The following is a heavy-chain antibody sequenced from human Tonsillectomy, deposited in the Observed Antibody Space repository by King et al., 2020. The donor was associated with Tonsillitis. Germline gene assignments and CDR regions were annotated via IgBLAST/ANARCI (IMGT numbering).Heavy chain of an antibody. CDR2: IIPIFGAA. CDR1: GGTFSNYA. CDR3: ARVLEPYGSGTHFFEF. V-gene: IGHV1-69*01. D-gene: IGHD3-10*01. Sequence: QLVQSGAEVKKPGSSVKVSCKASGGTFSNYAISWVRQAPGQGLEWMGGIIPIFGAANYAHKFQGRVTITADESTTTAYMELSSLRSEDTAVYYCARVLEPYGSGTHFFEFWGQGTLVTVSS. J-gene: IGHJ4*02.